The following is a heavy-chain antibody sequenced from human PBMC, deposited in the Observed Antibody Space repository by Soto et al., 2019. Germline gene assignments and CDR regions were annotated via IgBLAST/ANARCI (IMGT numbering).Heavy chain of an antibody. Sequence: GGSLRLSCAASGFTFSSYWMHWVRQAPGKGLVWVSRINSDGSSTSYADSVKGRFTISRDNAKNTLYLQMNSLRAEDTAVYYCARVPPDSSGGLAPSGDFDYWGQGTLVTVSS. V-gene: IGHV3-74*01. CDR2: INSDGSST. CDR3: ARVPPDSSGGLAPSGDFDY. D-gene: IGHD6-19*01. J-gene: IGHJ4*02. CDR1: GFTFSSYW.